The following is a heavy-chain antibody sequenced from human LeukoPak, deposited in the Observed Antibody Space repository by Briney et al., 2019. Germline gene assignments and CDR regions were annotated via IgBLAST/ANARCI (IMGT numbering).Heavy chain of an antibody. CDR3: ARDCSSTSCYGFMDV. V-gene: IGHV1-18*01. Sequence: ASVKVSCEASGYSFRSYGISWVRQAPGQGLEWMGWISAYDGNTNYPQKLQGRVTMTTDTSTTTAYMELRSLTSDDTAVYYCARDCSSTSCYGFMDVWGKGTTVTVSS. CDR1: GYSFRSYG. J-gene: IGHJ6*03. D-gene: IGHD2-2*01. CDR2: ISAYDGNT.